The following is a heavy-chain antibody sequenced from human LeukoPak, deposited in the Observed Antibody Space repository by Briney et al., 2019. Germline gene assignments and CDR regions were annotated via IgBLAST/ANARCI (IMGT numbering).Heavy chain of an antibody. V-gene: IGHV3-74*01. Sequence: GGSLRLSCAASGFTFRSYWIHWVRQAPGKGLVWVGRIDNDGSDTIYADSVKGRFTVSRDNAKNTLYLQMSSLRADDTAVYYCAKATTSSSWNYFDHWGQGSLVTVSS. CDR2: IDNDGSDT. J-gene: IGHJ4*02. CDR1: GFTFRSYW. D-gene: IGHD3-22*01. CDR3: AKATTSSSWNYFDH.